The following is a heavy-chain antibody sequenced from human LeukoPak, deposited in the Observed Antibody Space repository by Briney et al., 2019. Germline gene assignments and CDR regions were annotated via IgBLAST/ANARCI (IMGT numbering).Heavy chain of an antibody. J-gene: IGHJ5*02. V-gene: IGHV4-39*07. CDR1: GGSISSSGSY. D-gene: IGHD6-6*01. Sequence: SETLSLTCTVSGGSISSSGSYWGWIRQPPGEGLEWIGSVYYSGNTYNPSLKSRVTISVDTSKNQFSLNLTSVNAADTAIYYCARVMAARREDLNWFDPWGQGTLVTVSS. CDR2: VYYSGNT. CDR3: ARVMAARREDLNWFDP.